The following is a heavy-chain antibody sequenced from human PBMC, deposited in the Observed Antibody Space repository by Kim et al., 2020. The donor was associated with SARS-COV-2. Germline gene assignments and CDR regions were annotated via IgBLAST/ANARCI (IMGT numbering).Heavy chain of an antibody. J-gene: IGHJ4*02. D-gene: IGHD3-3*01. V-gene: IGHV4-59*01. Sequence: LKSRVTISVDTSKNPFYLKRSSVTAADTAVYYCARARVGIFGVVTHFDYWGQGTLVTVSS. CDR3: ARARVGIFGVVTHFDY.